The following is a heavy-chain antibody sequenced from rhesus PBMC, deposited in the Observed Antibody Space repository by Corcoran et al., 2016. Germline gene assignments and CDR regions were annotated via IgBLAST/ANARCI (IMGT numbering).Heavy chain of an antibody. CDR3: ARDRGPGAY. Sequence: QLQLQESGPGLVKPSETLSVTCAVSCGSISSSYWSWIRQAPGKGLEWIGYIYGSGSSTNYNPALKSRGTLSVDTSKTQLSLKLSSVATADTAVYYGARDRGPGAYWGHGVLVTVSS. CDR2: IYGSGSST. CDR1: CGSISSSY. D-gene: IGHD3-9*01. J-gene: IGHJ4*01. V-gene: IGHV4-169*02.